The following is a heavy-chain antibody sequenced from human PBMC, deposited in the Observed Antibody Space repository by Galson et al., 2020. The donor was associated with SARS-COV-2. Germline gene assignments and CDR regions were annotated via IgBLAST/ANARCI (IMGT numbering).Heavy chain of an antibody. CDR2: MNPHSGNT. CDR3: ARSYDDFATWFDP. V-gene: IGHV1-8*01. CDR1: GYTLTSYE. Sequence: GESLKISCKASGYTLTSYEINWVRQDPGQGLEWMGWMNPHSGNTGYAQKFQGRVTMTRTTSLSTAYMELNSLTSEDTAVYYCARSYDDFATWFDPWGQGTLVTVSS. D-gene: IGHD4-17*01. J-gene: IGHJ5*02.